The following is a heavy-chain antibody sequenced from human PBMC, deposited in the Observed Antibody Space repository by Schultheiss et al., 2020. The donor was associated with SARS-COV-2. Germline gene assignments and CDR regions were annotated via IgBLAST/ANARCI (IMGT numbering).Heavy chain of an antibody. CDR1: GYSFTSYW. CDR3: ARISIAAAVSDY. Sequence: GGSLRLSCKGSGYSFTSYWISWVRQMPGKGLEWMGRIDPSDSYTNYSPSFQGHVTISADKSISTAYLQWSSLKASDTAMYFCARISIAAAVSDYWGQGTLVTVSS. D-gene: IGHD6-13*01. CDR2: IDPSDSYT. V-gene: IGHV5-10-1*01. J-gene: IGHJ4*02.